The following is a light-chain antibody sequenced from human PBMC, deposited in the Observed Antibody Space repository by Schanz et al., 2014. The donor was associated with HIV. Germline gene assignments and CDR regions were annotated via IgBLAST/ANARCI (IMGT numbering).Light chain of an antibody. CDR2: GNS. CDR3: AAWDDSLKAWV. V-gene: IGLV1-40*01. J-gene: IGLJ3*02. CDR1: SSNIGTGYD. Sequence: QSVLTQPPSVSGAPGQRVTISCTGSSSNIGTGYDVQWYQQLPGTAPKLLIYGNSNRPSGVPDRFSGSKSGTSASLAISGLQSEDEAHYYCAAWDDSLKAWVFGGGTQLTVL.